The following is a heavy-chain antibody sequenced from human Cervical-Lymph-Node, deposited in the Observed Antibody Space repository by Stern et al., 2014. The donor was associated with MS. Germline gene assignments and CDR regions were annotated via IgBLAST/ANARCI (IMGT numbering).Heavy chain of an antibody. CDR1: GSNFSHIC. CDR2: ICLVDFDT. CDR3: ARGPFNYYLDS. D-gene: IGHD4-11*01. V-gene: IGHV5-51*01. Sequence: VQLVQSGAEVKKPGESLKISCKGSGSNFSHICIAWVRQMPAKGLERIRFICLVDFDTRYSPSFQSQVTISADKSNSTAYLQWSTLKASDSAIYYCARGPFNYYLDSWGQGTLVTVSS. J-gene: IGHJ4*02.